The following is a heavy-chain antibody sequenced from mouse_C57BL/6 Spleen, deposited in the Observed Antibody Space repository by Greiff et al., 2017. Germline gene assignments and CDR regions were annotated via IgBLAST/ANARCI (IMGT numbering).Heavy chain of an antibody. CDR1: GYTFTGYW. V-gene: IGHV1-9*01. Sequence: QVQLQQSGAELMKPGASVKLSCKATGYTFTGYWIEWVKQRPGHGLEWIGEILPGSGSTNYNEKFKGKATFTADTSSNPAYMQLSSLTTEDSAFYYCASCLNLLNPSMDYWGQGTSVTVSS. CDR2: ILPGSGST. D-gene: IGHD2-1*01. CDR3: ASCLNLLNPSMDY. J-gene: IGHJ4*01.